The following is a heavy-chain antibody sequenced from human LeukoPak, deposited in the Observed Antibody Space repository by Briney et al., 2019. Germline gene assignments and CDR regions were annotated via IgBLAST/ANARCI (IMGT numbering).Heavy chain of an antibody. J-gene: IGHJ4*02. D-gene: IGHD3-16*02. CDR3: ARTNYDYVWGSYRRPDY. CDR2: IYTSGST. Sequence: PSETLSLTCTVSGGSISSYYWSWIRQPAGKGLEWIGRIYTSGSTNYNPSLKSRVTMSVDTSKNQFSLKLSSVTAADTAVYYCARTNYDYVWGSYRRPDYWGQGTLVTVSS. V-gene: IGHV4-4*07. CDR1: GGSISSYY.